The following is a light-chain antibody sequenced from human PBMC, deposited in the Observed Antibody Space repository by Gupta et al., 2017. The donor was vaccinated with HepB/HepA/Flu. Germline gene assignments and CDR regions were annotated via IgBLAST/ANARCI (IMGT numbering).Light chain of an antibody. Sequence: EIVLTQSPATLSLSPGERATLSCRASQSVSSYLAWYQQKPGQAPRLLIYDASNRATGIPARFSVSGSGTDFTLTISSLEPEDFAVYYCQQRSNWPPALTFGGWTKVEIK. CDR1: QSVSSY. CDR3: QQRSNWPPALT. V-gene: IGKV3-11*01. J-gene: IGKJ4*01. CDR2: DAS.